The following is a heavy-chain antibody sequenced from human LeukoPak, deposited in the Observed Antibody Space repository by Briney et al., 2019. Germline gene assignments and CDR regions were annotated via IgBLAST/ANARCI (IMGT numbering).Heavy chain of an antibody. CDR1: GFTFSSYS. D-gene: IGHD6-19*01. CDR3: ARTQPGIAVAGTPIPLDY. Sequence: PGGSLRLSCAASGFTFSSYSMNWVRQAPGKGLEWVSSISSSSSYIYYADSVKGRFTISRDNAKNSLYLQMNSLRAEDTAVYYCARTQPGIAVAGTPIPLDYWGQGTLVTVSS. CDR2: ISSSSSYI. J-gene: IGHJ4*02. V-gene: IGHV3-21*01.